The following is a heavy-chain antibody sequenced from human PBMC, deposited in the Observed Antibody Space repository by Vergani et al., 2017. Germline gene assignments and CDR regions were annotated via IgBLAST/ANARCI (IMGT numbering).Heavy chain of an antibody. CDR2: INPSGGST. CDR3: ASYGSRRRLQDYYYYMDV. D-gene: IGHD3-10*01. V-gene: IGHV1-46*03. Sequence: QVQLVQSGAEVKKPGASVKVSCKASGYTFTSYYMHWVRQAPGQGLEWMGIINPSGGSTSYAQKFQGRVTMTRDTSTSTVYMELSSLRSEEPAVYYCASYGSRRRLQDYYYYMDVWGKGTTVTVSS. J-gene: IGHJ6*03. CDR1: GYTFTSYY.